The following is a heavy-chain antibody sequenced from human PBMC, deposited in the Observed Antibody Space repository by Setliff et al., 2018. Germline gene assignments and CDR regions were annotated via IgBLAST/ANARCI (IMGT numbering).Heavy chain of an antibody. CDR3: ATRKSSGRLYYMDV. V-gene: IGHV4-59*02. Sequence: SETLSLTCSVSGGAVSGDYRTWIRQPPGKGLEYIGYINYSGSTNYNPSLKSRVTISGDTSKNQVSLRLSSVTAADTAVYYCATRKSSGRLYYMDVWGKGTTVTAP. CDR1: GGAVSGDY. D-gene: IGHD1-26*01. J-gene: IGHJ6*03. CDR2: INYSGST.